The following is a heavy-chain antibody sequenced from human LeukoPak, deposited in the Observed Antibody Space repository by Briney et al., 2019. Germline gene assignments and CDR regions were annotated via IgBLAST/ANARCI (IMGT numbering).Heavy chain of an antibody. CDR3: TGDGSESSGPSHDY. D-gene: IGHD3-22*01. J-gene: IGHJ4*02. CDR1: GVIFNRAW. Sequence: GGSLRLSCTPSGVIFNRAWVNWVRQAPGEGLEWVARIKSDTEGGPTEYAAPVKGRFTLSTDDSENTLYLQMNSLKTEDTAVYHCTGDGSESSGPSHDYWGQGTLVTVSS. V-gene: IGHV3-15*01. CDR2: IKSDTEGGPT.